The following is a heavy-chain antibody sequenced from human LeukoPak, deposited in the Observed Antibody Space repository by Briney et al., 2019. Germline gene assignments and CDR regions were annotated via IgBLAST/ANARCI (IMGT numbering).Heavy chain of an antibody. CDR1: GFTFSSYG. V-gene: IGHV3-30*03. J-gene: IGHJ6*02. D-gene: IGHD4-17*01. Sequence: AGGSLRLSCAASGFTFSSYGMHWVRQAPGKGLEWVAVISYDGSNKYYADSVKGRFTISRDNSKNTLYLQMNSLRAEDTAVYYCATTVKSYYYGMDVWGQGTTVTVSS. CDR2: ISYDGSNK. CDR3: ATTVKSYYYGMDV.